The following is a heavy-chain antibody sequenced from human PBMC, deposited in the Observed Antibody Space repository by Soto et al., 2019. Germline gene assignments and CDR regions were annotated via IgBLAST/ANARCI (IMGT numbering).Heavy chain of an antibody. D-gene: IGHD2-15*01. J-gene: IGHJ5*02. Sequence: SEPLSLTCTVSGGSISSGGYYWSWIRQQPGKGLEWIGYIYYSGSTYYNPSLKSRVTISVDTSKIQFSLKLSSVTAADTAVYYCVRVGGLYCSGGSCYSPWFDPWGQGTLVTVS. V-gene: IGHV4-31*03. CDR3: VRVGGLYCSGGSCYSPWFDP. CDR2: IYYSGST. CDR1: GGSISSGGYY.